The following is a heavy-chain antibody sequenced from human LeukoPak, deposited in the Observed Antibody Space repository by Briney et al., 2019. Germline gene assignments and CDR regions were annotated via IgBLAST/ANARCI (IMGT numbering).Heavy chain of an antibody. D-gene: IGHD3-16*02. J-gene: IGHJ4*02. V-gene: IGHV3-15*01. CDR3: TTLNVYYDYVWGSYRYVDY. CDR1: GFTFSNAW. Sequence: PGGSLRLSCAASGFTFSNAWMSWVRQAPGKGLEWVGRIKSKTDGGTTDYAAPVKGRFTISRDDSKNTLYLQMNSLKTEDTAVYYCTTLNVYYDYVWGSYRYVDYWGQGTLVTVSS. CDR2: IKSKTDGGTT.